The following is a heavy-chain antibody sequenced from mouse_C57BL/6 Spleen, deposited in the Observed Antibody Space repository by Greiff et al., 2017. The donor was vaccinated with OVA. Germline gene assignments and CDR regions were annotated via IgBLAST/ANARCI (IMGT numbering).Heavy chain of an antibody. V-gene: IGHV2-2*01. Sequence: QVQLKESGPGLVQPSQSLSITCTVSGFSLTSYGVHWVRQSPGKGLEWLGVIWSGGSTDYNAAFISRLSISKDNSKSQVFFKMNSLQADDTAIYYCARMAERAMDYWGQGTSVTVSS. D-gene: IGHD6-1*01. J-gene: IGHJ4*01. CDR1: GFSLTSYG. CDR2: IWSGGST. CDR3: ARMAERAMDY.